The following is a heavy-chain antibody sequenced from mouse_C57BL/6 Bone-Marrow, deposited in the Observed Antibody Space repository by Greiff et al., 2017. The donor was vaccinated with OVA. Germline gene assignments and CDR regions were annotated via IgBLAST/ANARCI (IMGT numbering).Heavy chain of an antibody. CDR1: GYTFTSYW. J-gene: IGHJ1*03. V-gene: IGHV1-69*01. CDR3: ARDGYHWYFDV. D-gene: IGHD2-3*01. CDR2: IDHSDSYT. Sequence: QVQLQQPGAELVMPGASVKLSCKASGYTFTSYWMHWVKQRPGQGLEWIGEIDHSDSYTNYNQKFKGKSTLTVDKSSSTDYMQLSSLTSEDSAVYYCARDGYHWYFDVWGTGTTVTVSS.